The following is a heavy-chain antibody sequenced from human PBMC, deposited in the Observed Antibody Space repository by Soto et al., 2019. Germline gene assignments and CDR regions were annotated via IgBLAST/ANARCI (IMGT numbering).Heavy chain of an antibody. J-gene: IGHJ4*02. D-gene: IGHD1-1*01. CDR3: ARGPSGDKVDY. CDR2: TYDGGST. V-gene: IGHV4-30-4*01. Sequence: QVQLQDSCPGLVKPAHTLALTCTVSGDSISNDNYCWRWIRQPPDKGLEWIGHTYDGGSTNNNPSRPRRGTISVDTSNNQYSLQLRSVSCADTAVYYYARGPSGDKVDYWGQGTLVTGSS. CDR1: GDSISNDNYC.